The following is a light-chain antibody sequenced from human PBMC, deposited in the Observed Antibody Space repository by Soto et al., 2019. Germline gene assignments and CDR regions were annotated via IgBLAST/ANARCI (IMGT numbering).Light chain of an antibody. J-gene: IGKJ1*01. CDR2: GAS. Sequence: EIVLTQSPGTLSLSPGERATLSCRASQSVSSSYLAWYQQKPGQAPRLLIYGASSRATGIPDRFSGSGSGTDFTLTISRREPEDFAVYYCQQYGSSSWTCGQGTKVEIK. V-gene: IGKV3-20*01. CDR3: QQYGSSSWT. CDR1: QSVSSSY.